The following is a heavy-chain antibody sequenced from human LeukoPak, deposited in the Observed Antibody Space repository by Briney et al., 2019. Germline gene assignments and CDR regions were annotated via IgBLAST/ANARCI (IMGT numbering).Heavy chain of an antibody. CDR2: FDPEDGET. D-gene: IGHD6-19*01. Sequence: ASVKVSCKVSEYTLTELSIHWVRQAPGKGLEWMGTFDPEDGETVNVQKFQDRVTMTGDTSTDTAYMELTSLKSEDTAVYYCATGIAVIVGLDYWGQGTLVTVSS. CDR3: ATGIAVIVGLDY. V-gene: IGHV1-24*01. J-gene: IGHJ4*02. CDR1: EYTLTELS.